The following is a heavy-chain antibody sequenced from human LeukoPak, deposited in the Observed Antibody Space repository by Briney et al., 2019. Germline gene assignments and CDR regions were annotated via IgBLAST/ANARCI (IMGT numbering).Heavy chain of an antibody. V-gene: IGHV1-2*02. Sequence: ASVKVSCKASGYTFTGYYMHWVRQAPGQGLERMGWINPNSGGTNYAQKFQGRVTMTRDTSISTAYMELSRLRSDDTAVYYCARGGKVVVTANFDYWGQGTLVTVSS. CDR3: ARGGKVVVTANFDY. CDR2: INPNSGGT. CDR1: GYTFTGYY. D-gene: IGHD2-21*02. J-gene: IGHJ4*02.